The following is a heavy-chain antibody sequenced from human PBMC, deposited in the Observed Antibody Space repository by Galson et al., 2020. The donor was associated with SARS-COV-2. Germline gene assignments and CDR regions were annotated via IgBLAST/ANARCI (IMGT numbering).Heavy chain of an antibody. CDR1: GSSISSGYY. V-gene: IGHV4-38-2*02. Sequence: SETLSLTCTVSGSSISSGYYWGWIRQPPGKGLEWIGSIHHNGITYHNVSLQSRVTISVDPSNNQFSLKLSSVTAADTAVYFCARAYSGPVSYWGQGTQVTVSS. CDR3: ARAYSGPVSY. D-gene: IGHD1-26*01. J-gene: IGHJ4*02. CDR2: IHHNGIT.